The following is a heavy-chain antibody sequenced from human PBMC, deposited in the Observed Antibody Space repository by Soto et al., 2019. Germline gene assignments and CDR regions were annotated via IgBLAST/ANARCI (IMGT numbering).Heavy chain of an antibody. D-gene: IGHD2-2*02. CDR1: GFTVSNNY. V-gene: IGHV3-53*02. J-gene: IGHJ4*02. CDR3: ATYTSLDY. Sequence: EVHLVETGGGLIQPGGSLRLSCAASGFTVSNNYMSWVRQAPGKGLEWVSLIYSGGSTFYADSVKGRFTISRDNSKNTRFLQMNSLRAEDTAVYFCATYTSLDYWGQGTLVTVSS. CDR2: IYSGGST.